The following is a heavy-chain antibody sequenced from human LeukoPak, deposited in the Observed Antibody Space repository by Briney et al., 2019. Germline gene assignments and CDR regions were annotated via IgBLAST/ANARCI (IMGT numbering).Heavy chain of an antibody. V-gene: IGHV4-30-2*01. J-gene: IGHJ4*02. CDR2: IYHSGST. Sequence: SQTLSLTCTVSGGSISSGGYYWSWIRQPPGKGLEWIGYIYHSGSTYYNPSLKSRVTISVDRSKNQFSLKLSSVTAADTAVYYCAREGEGALFDYWGQGTLVTVSS. D-gene: IGHD1-26*01. CDR1: GGSISSGGYY. CDR3: AREGEGALFDY.